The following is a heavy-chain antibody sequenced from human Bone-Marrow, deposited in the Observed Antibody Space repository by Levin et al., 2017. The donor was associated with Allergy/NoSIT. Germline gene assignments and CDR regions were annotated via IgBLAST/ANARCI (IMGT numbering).Heavy chain of an antibody. CDR1: GGTFSSYA. CDR3: ARVGKPYYYGSGSYAYFDY. D-gene: IGHD3-10*01. J-gene: IGHJ4*02. Sequence: KISGKASGGTFSSYAISWVRQAPGQGIEWMGGIIPIFGTANYAQKFQGRVTITADKSTSTAYMELSSLRSEDTAVYYCARVGKPYYYGSGSYAYFDYWGQGTLVTVSS. CDR2: IIPIFGTA. V-gene: IGHV1-69*06.